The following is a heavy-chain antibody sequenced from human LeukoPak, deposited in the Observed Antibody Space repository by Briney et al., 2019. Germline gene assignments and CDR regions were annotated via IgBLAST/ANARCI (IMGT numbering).Heavy chain of an antibody. Sequence: GGSLRLSCAASGFTFSSYSMNWVRQAPGKGLEWVSSISSSSSYIYYADSVKGRFTISRDNAKNSLYLQMNSLRAEDTAVYYCARDLAPTTVTTAIDYWGQGTLVTVSS. J-gene: IGHJ4*02. D-gene: IGHD4-11*01. CDR2: ISSSSSYI. CDR3: ARDLAPTTVTTAIDY. CDR1: GFTFSSYS. V-gene: IGHV3-21*01.